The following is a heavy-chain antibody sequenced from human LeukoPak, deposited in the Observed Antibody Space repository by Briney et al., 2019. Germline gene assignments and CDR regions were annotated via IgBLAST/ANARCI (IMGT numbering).Heavy chain of an antibody. D-gene: IGHD4-17*01. Sequence: SETLSLTCSVSGGFINGFYWSWIRQSPGKGLEWIGHIYFTGRTDYNPSLKSRVTIELDTSKKQFSLKLISVTTADKAIYYCARAGTAVTTSLFEYWGQGTLVTVSS. CDR3: ARAGTAVTTSLFEY. CDR2: IYFTGRT. V-gene: IGHV4-59*01. CDR1: GGFINGFY. J-gene: IGHJ4*02.